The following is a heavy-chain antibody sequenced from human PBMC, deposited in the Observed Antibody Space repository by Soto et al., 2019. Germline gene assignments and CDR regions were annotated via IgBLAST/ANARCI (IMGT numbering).Heavy chain of an antibody. CDR2: IKQDASED. D-gene: IGHD2-21*02. CDR1: GFSFSDYW. CDR3: AKDGGSDSYYFDS. Sequence: PGGSLRLSCATSGFSFSDYWMTWVRQAPGKGLEWVANIKQDASEDFYAASVKGRFTISRDNAKNSLYLQMNSLRAEDTAIYFCAKDGGSDSYYFDSWGQGTRVTVSS. V-gene: IGHV3-7*03. J-gene: IGHJ4*02.